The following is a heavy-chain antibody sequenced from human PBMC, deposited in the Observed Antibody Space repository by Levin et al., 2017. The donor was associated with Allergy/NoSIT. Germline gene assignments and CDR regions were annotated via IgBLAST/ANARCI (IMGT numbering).Heavy chain of an antibody. CDR3: TRFVPYFDY. Sequence: WSLRLSCTTSGFTFGDYSMSWVRQAPGMGLEWVGIIRSKTYGGTTEYAASVKGRFTISRDDSKGDAYLQMDSLKTEDTAVYYCTRFVPYFDYWGQGTLVTVSS. V-gene: IGHV3-49*04. J-gene: IGHJ4*02. CDR1: GFTFGDYS. CDR2: IRSKTYGGTT.